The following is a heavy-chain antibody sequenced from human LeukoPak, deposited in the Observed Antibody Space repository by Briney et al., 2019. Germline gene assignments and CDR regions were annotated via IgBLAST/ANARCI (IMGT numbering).Heavy chain of an antibody. CDR3: ARASGSYDY. CDR1: GFIFSTYG. J-gene: IGHJ4*02. D-gene: IGHD1-26*01. Sequence: SGGSLRLSCAASGFIFSTYGLHWVRQAPGKGLEWVAVIWNDGSIRYYADSVKGRFTNSRDNSKNTLYLQMNNLRAEDTAVYYCARASGSYDYWGQGTLVTVSS. V-gene: IGHV3-33*01. CDR2: IWNDGSIR.